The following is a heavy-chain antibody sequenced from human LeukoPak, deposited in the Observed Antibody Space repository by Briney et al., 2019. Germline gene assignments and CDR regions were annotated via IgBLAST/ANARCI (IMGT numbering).Heavy chain of an antibody. CDR1: GFTVSSNY. Sequence: GGSLRLSCAASGFTVSSNYMSWVRQAPGKGLEWVSVIYSGGSTYYADSVKGRFTISRDNSKNTLYLQMNSLRAEDTAVYYCARSGKWELQVWNYFDYWGQGTLVTVSS. CDR3: ARSGKWELQVWNYFDY. V-gene: IGHV3-66*01. J-gene: IGHJ4*02. CDR2: IYSGGST. D-gene: IGHD1-26*01.